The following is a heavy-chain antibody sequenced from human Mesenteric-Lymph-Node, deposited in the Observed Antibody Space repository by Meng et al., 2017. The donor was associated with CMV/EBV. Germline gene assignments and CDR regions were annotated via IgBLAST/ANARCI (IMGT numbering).Heavy chain of an antibody. CDR1: GGSISSSSYY. CDR3: ARVLAEYSSSPGGLYYYGMDV. J-gene: IGHJ6*02. CDR2: IYYSGST. V-gene: IGHV4-39*07. D-gene: IGHD6-6*01. Sequence: SETLSLTCTVSGGSISSSSYYWGWIRQPPGKGLEWIGSIYYSGSTYYNPSLKSRVTISVDTSKNQFSLKLSSVTAADTAVYYCARVLAEYSSSPGGLYYYGMDVWGQGTTVTVSS.